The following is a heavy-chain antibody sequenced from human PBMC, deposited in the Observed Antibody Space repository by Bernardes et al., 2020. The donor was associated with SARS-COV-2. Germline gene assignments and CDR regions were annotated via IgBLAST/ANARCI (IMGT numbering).Heavy chain of an antibody. CDR2: INPNSGGT. D-gene: IGHD3-16*02. J-gene: IGHJ6*02. V-gene: IGHV1-2*04. CDR3: ARSRLVDDYVWGSYRYTLQDYCSSGMDG. CDR1: GYTFTGYY. Sequence: ASVKVSCKASGYTFTGYYMHWVRQAPGQGLEWMGWINPNSGGTNYAQKFQGWVTMTRDTSISTAYMELSRLRSDDTAVYYCARSRLVDDYVWGSYRYTLQDYCSSGMDGWGQRTTLTFSS.